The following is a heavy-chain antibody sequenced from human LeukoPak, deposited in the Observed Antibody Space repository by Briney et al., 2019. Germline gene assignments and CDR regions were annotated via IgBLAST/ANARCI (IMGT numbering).Heavy chain of an antibody. J-gene: IGHJ4*02. V-gene: IGHV3-23*01. CDR1: GFTFRNCA. CDR3: AKHVSGSLFYFDY. Sequence: GGSLRLSCAASGFTFRNCAMSWVRQAPGKGLEWVSGISGTGYNTYYADSVKGRFTISRDNSKNTLYLQMNSLGAEGTAVYYCAKHVSGSLFYFDYWGQRTLVTVSS. CDR2: ISGTGYNT. D-gene: IGHD3-10*01.